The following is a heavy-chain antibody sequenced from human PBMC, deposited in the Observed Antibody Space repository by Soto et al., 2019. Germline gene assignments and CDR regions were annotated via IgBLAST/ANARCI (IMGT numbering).Heavy chain of an antibody. CDR3: ARGGEYDPFVY. Sequence: QVRLVQSGAEVKKPGASVKVSCKASGYTFTNYAMHWVRQAPGQRLEWIGWINAGNGITKYSQKFQDRVTITRDTSASTAYMELSSLRSEDTAVYSCARGGEYDPFVYWGQGTLVTVSS. CDR1: GYTFTNYA. D-gene: IGHD3-16*01. CDR2: INAGNGIT. V-gene: IGHV1-3*01. J-gene: IGHJ4*02.